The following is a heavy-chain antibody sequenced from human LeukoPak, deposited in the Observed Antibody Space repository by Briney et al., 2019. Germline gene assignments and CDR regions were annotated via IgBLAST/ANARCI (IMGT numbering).Heavy chain of an antibody. Sequence: GGSLRLSCAASGFTFSSYALSWFRQAPGKGLEWVSAISGSGGSTYYADSVKGRFTISRDNSKNTLYLQMNRLRAEDTAVYYCAKVAPKQNDFDYWGQGTLVTVSS. CDR3: AKVAPKQNDFDY. V-gene: IGHV3-23*01. CDR1: GFTFSSYA. J-gene: IGHJ4*02. CDR2: ISGSGGST.